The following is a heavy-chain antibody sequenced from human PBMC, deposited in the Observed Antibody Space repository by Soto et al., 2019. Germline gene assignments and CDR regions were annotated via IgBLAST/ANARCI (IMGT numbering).Heavy chain of an antibody. D-gene: IGHD3-22*01. V-gene: IGHV4-4*02. CDR1: GCSISSSNW. J-gene: IGHJ6*02. CDR2: IYHSGST. Sequence: PSEALSVTCSVSGCSISSSNWWSWVRQPPGKGLEWIGEIYHSGSTNYNPSLKSRVIISLDTSKNQFSLKLSSVTAADTALYYCARVKYEVVRFFMEFSGMDVWGQGTTVTVSS. CDR3: ARVKYEVVRFFMEFSGMDV.